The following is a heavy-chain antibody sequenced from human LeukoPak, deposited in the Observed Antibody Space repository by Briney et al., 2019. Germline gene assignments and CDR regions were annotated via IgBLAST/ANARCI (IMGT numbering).Heavy chain of an antibody. CDR2: ISSSSSYI. V-gene: IGHV3-21*01. J-gene: IGHJ4*02. D-gene: IGHD3-9*01. CDR3: ASTLALDYDTLTGPPTGY. Sequence: GGSLRLSCAASGFTFSSYSMNWVREAPGKGLEWVLSISSSSSYIYYADSVKGRFTISRDNAKNSLYLQMNSLRAEDTAVYYCASTLALDYDTLTGPPTGYWVQGTLVTVSS. CDR1: GFTFSSYS.